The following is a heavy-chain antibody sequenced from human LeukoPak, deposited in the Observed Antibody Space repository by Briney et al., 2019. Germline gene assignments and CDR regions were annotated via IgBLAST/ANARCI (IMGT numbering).Heavy chain of an antibody. D-gene: IGHD3-9*01. J-gene: IGHJ4*02. CDR1: GFTFSSYG. CDR2: ISYDGSNQ. Sequence: GGSLRLSCAASGFTFSSYGMHWVRRAPGKGLEWVAVISYDGSNQYYADSVKGRFTISRDNSKNTLYLQMNSLRGEDTAVYYCAKVLFDILAQYYFDYWGQGTLVTVSS. V-gene: IGHV3-30*18. CDR3: AKVLFDILAQYYFDY.